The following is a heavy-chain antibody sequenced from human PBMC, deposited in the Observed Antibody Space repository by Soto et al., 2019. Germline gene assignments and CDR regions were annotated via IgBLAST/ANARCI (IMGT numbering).Heavy chain of an antibody. V-gene: IGHV1-69*12. CDR2: IIPIFGTA. J-gene: IGHJ6*02. CDR1: GGTFSSYA. CDR3: ASRKGTYDSSGLYYYYGMDV. Sequence: QVQLVQSGAEVKKPGSSVKVSCKATGGTFSSYAISWVRQAPGQGLVCMGGIIPIFGTANYALMFQGRVTITADECTRAAYMELSSLRSEDTAVYYCASRKGTYDSSGLYYYYGMDVWGQGTTVTVSS. D-gene: IGHD3-22*01.